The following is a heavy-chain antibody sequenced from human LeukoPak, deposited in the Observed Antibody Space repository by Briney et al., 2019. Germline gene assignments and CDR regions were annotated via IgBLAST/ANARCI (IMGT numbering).Heavy chain of an antibody. CDR2: ISVYKGNT. Sequence: ASVKVSRKASGYTFTRYGISLVRQAPGQGLEWMGWISVYKGNTNYAQKLQGRVTMTTDTSTSTAYTKLRSLRSDDTAVYYCARDGDMITFGGVIVGFFDYWGQGTLVTVSS. CDR3: ARDGDMITFGGVIVGFFDY. V-gene: IGHV1-18*01. D-gene: IGHD3-16*02. CDR1: GYTFTRYG. J-gene: IGHJ4*02.